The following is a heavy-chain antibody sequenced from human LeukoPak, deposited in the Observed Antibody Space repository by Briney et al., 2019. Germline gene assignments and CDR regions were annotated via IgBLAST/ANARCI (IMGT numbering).Heavy chain of an antibody. Sequence: PSETLSLTCTVSGGSISSGSYYWSWIRQPAGKGLEWIGRIYTSGSTNYNPSLKSRVTISVDTSKNQFSLKLSSVTAADTAVYYCARGLVPIDYWGQGTLVTVSS. J-gene: IGHJ4*02. D-gene: IGHD6-19*01. CDR2: IYTSGST. CDR3: ARGLVPIDY. CDR1: GGSISSGSYY. V-gene: IGHV4-61*02.